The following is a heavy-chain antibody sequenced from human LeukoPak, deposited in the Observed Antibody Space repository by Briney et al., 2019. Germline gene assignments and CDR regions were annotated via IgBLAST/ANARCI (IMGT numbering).Heavy chain of an antibody. Sequence: GRSLRLSCAASGFTFSSYAMHWVRQAPGKGLEWVAVISYDGSNKYYADSVKGRSTISRDNSKNTLYLQMNSLRAEDTAVYYCATEPRTVDYWGQGTLVTVSS. CDR2: ISYDGSNK. V-gene: IGHV3-30*01. J-gene: IGHJ4*02. CDR1: GFTFSSYA. CDR3: ATEPRTVDY.